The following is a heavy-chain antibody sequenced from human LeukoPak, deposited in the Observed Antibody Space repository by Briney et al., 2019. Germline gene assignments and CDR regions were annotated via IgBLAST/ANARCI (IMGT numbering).Heavy chain of an antibody. J-gene: IGHJ3*02. D-gene: IGHD4-17*01. CDR3: ARPRAPVTRISSFDI. CDR1: GYTFTNYG. CDR2: INTNTGNP. Sequence: GASVKVSCKASGYTFTNYGINWVRQAPGQGLEWMGWINTNTGNPTYAQGFIGRFVFSLETSVSTAYLQINSLEPEDTAVYYCARPRAPVTRISSFDIWGQGTMVTVSS. V-gene: IGHV7-4-1*02.